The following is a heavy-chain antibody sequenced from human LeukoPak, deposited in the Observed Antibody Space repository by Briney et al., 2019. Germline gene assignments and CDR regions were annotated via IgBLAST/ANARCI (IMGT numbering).Heavy chain of an antibody. J-gene: IGHJ4*02. CDR1: GFAFSSNW. D-gene: IGHD2-15*01. Sequence: GGSLRLSCAASGFAFSSNWMHWVRQAPGKGLEWVSGISWNSGSIGYADSVKGRFTISRDNAKNSLYLQMNSLRAEDTALYYCAKVGSWDASFDYWGQGTLVTVSS. CDR3: AKVGSWDASFDY. CDR2: ISWNSGSI. V-gene: IGHV3-9*01.